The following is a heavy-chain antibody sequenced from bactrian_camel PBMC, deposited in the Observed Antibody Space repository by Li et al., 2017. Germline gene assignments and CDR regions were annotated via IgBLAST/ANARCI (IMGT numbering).Heavy chain of an antibody. D-gene: IGHD2*01. J-gene: IGHJ4*01. Sequence: HVQLVESGGGSVEAGGSLILSCVIAGDTNSANAMAWFRQAPGQEREGVACIDSDGETRYRDSVKGRFTISKDSAKNILYLQLNNLKPEDTGMYTCAADRTLVGGLDRVWYKYWGQGTQVTVS. CDR1: GDTNSANA. CDR3: AADRTLVGGLDRVWYKY. CDR2: IDSDGET. V-gene: IGHV3S53*01.